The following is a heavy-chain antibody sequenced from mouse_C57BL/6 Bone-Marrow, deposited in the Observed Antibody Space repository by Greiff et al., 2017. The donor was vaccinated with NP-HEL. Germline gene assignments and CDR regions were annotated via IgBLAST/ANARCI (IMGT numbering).Heavy chain of an antibody. Sequence: VQLQQSGAELARPGASVKLSCKASGYTFTSYGISWVKQRTGQGLEWIGEIYPRSGNTYYTEQFKGKATLTADKSSSTAYMELRSLTSEDSAVYFCARRGYPDYWGQGTTLTVSS. CDR2: IYPRSGNT. CDR3: ARRGYPDY. J-gene: IGHJ2*01. V-gene: IGHV1-81*01. CDR1: GYTFTSYG.